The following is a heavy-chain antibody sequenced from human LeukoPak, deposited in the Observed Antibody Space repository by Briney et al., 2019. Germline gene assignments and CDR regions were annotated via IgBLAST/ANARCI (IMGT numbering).Heavy chain of an antibody. V-gene: IGHV3-23*01. CDR1: GFTFSSYV. J-gene: IGHJ4*02. D-gene: IGHD3-10*01. CDR3: ARESSLTGAYFDC. CDR2: ISGGGGST. Sequence: PGGSLRLSCAASGFTFSSYVMSWVRQAPGKGLEWVSTISGGGGSTYHADSVRGRFTISRDNSKNTLYLQMNSLKAEDTAVYYCARESSLTGAYFDCWGQGTLVTVSS.